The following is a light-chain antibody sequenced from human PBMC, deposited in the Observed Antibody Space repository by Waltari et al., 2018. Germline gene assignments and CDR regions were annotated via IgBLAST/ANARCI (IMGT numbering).Light chain of an antibody. CDR2: HAS. CDR1: QSVSIN. Sequence: EIVMTQSPATLSVSPGESATLSCRASQSVSINLAWSQQKPGQAPRLLIYHASSRAAGIPDRFSGSGYGTDFSLTISRLEPEDFAVYYCQHYESLPVTFGQGTKVEIK. V-gene: IGKV3-20*01. J-gene: IGKJ1*01. CDR3: QHYESLPVT.